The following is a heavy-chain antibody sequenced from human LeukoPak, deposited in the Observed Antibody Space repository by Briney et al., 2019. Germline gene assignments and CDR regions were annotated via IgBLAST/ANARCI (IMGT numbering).Heavy chain of an antibody. V-gene: IGHV1-69*05. D-gene: IGHD3-22*01. CDR2: IIPIFGTA. Sequence: SVKVSCKASGGTFSSYAISWVRQAPGQGLEWMGRIIPIFGTANYAQKFQGRVTITKDESTSTAYMELSSLRSEDTAVYYCARDFTMIDGQAFDIWGQGTKVTASS. CDR1: GGTFSSYA. J-gene: IGHJ3*02. CDR3: ARDFTMIDGQAFDI.